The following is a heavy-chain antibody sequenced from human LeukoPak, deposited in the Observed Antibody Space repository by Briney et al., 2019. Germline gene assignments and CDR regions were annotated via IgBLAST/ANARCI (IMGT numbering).Heavy chain of an antibody. CDR3: AKDPRRDCTGGNSYYFDY. CDR1: GFTFSSYA. V-gene: IGHV3-23*01. J-gene: IGHJ4*02. D-gene: IGHD2-8*02. Sequence: GGSLRLSCAASGFTFSSYAVTWVRQAPGKGLEWVSAISGSGRSTYYADSVKGRFTISRDNSKNTLYLQMNSLRAEDTAVYFCAKDPRRDCTGGNSYYFDYWGQGTLVTVSS. CDR2: ISGSGRST.